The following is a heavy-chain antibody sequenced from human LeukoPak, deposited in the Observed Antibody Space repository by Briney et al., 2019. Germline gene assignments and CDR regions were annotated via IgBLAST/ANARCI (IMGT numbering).Heavy chain of an antibody. CDR1: GGSISSGGYS. V-gene: IGHV4-30-2*01. D-gene: IGHD3-10*01. J-gene: IGHJ3*02. CDR2: IYHSGTT. Sequence: SQTLSLTCAVSGGSISSGGYSWSWIRQPPGKGLEWIGYIYHSGTTYYNPSLKSRVTISLDRSKNQFSLRLSSVTAADTAVYYCARGGRINKSENSFDIWGQGTMVNVSS. CDR3: ARGGRINKSENSFDI.